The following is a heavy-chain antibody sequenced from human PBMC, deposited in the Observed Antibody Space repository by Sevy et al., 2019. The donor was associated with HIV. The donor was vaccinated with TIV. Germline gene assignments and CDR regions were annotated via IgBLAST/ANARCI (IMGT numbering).Heavy chain of an antibody. D-gene: IGHD1-26*01. CDR1: GYSFTKYW. Sequence: GESLKISCQASGYSFTKYWLAWVRQTPGKGLEWMGIIYPGDSDTRYSPSFQGQVIISVDTAINTAYLQWRSLKTADTAMYFCAKYSGGPSRCLDPWGQGTLVTVSS. CDR3: AKYSGGPSRCLDP. V-gene: IGHV5-51*01. CDR2: IYPGDSDT. J-gene: IGHJ5*02.